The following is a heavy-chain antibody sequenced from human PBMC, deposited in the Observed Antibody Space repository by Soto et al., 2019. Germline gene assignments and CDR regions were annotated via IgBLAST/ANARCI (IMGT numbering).Heavy chain of an antibody. J-gene: IGHJ6*03. CDR2: IYPGDSDT. Sequence: GESLKISCKGAGDSFTSYCIGWVRQIPGKGLEWMGIIYPGDSDTRYSPSFQGQVTISADKSISTAYLQWSSLKASDTAMYYCARLHANYYYYMDVWGKGTTVTVSS. CDR1: GDSFTSYC. V-gene: IGHV5-51*01. CDR3: ARLHANYYYYMDV.